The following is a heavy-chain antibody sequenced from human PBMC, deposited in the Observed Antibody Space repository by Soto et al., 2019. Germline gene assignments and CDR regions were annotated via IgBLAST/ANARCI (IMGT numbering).Heavy chain of an antibody. V-gene: IGHV4-59*01. J-gene: IGHJ3*02. D-gene: IGHD3-22*01. CDR2: IYYSGST. Sequence: SETLSLTCTVSGGSISSYYWSWIRQPPGKGLEWIGYIYYSGSTNYNPSLKSRVTISVDTSKNQFSLKLSSVTAADTAVYYCARARPVIVVVPGAFDIWGQGTMVTGSS. CDR3: ARARPVIVVVPGAFDI. CDR1: GGSISSYY.